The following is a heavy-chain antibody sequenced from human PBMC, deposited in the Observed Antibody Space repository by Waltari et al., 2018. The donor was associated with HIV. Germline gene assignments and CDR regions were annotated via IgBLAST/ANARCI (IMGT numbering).Heavy chain of an antibody. D-gene: IGHD6-13*01. J-gene: IGHJ5*02. CDR2: IYYSGST. Sequence: QVQLQESGPGLVKPSQTLSLTCTVSGGSISSGGYYWSWIRQHPGKGLEWIGYIYYSGSTYYNPSLKSRVTISVDTSKNQFSLKLSSVTAADTAVYYCARESVTGQQLDWFDPWGQGTLVTVSS. CDR3: ARESVTGQQLDWFDP. CDR1: GGSISSGGYY. V-gene: IGHV4-31*03.